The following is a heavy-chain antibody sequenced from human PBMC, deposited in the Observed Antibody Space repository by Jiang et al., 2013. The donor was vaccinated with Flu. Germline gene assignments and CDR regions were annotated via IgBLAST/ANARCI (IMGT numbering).Heavy chain of an antibody. V-gene: IGHV4-59*01. Sequence: GLVKPSGTLSLTCAVPGGSISSYYWSWIRQPPGKGLEWIGYIYYSGSTNYNPSLKSRVTISVDTSKNQFSLKLSSVTAADTAVYYCARDLGYDSSGHLDYWGQGTLVTVSS. CDR1: GGSISSYY. CDR2: IYYSGST. CDR3: ARDLGYDSSGHLDY. D-gene: IGHD3-22*01. J-gene: IGHJ4*02.